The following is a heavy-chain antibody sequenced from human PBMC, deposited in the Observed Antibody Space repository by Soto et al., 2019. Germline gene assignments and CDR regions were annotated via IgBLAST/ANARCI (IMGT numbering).Heavy chain of an antibody. V-gene: IGHV4-61*01. Sequence: SETLSLTCTVSGGSVSSGSYYWSWIRQPPGKGLEWIGYIYYSGSTNYNPSLKSRVTISVDTSKNQFSLKLSSVTAADTAVYYYARGKSASGWDYWGQGTLVTVSS. CDR2: IYYSGST. D-gene: IGHD6-25*01. CDR1: GGSVSSGSYY. CDR3: ARGKSASGWDY. J-gene: IGHJ4*02.